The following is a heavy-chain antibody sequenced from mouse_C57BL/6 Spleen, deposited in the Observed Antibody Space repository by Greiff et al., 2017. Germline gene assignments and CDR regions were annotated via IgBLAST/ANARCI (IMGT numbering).Heavy chain of an antibody. J-gene: IGHJ2*01. Sequence: EVQVVESGGDLVKPGGSLKLSCAASGFTFSSYGMSWVRQTPDKRLEWVATISSGGSYTYYPDSVKGRFTISRDNAKNTLYLQMSSLKSEDTAMYYCARQGGMVTPYYFDYWGQGTTLTVSS. V-gene: IGHV5-6*01. CDR3: ARQGGMVTPYYFDY. D-gene: IGHD2-2*01. CDR1: GFTFSSYG. CDR2: ISSGGSYT.